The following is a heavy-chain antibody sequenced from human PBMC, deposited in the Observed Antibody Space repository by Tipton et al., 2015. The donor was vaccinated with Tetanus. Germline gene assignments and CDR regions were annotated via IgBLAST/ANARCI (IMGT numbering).Heavy chain of an antibody. J-gene: IGHJ4*02. CDR3: ARRGGDFLTGYYDS. D-gene: IGHD3-9*01. CDR2: IYYSGST. V-gene: IGHV4-39*01. Sequence: TLSLTCTVSGGSISSSNYYWGWIRQPPGKGLEWIGRIYYSGSTSYNPSLKSRVTISRDTSKNQFSLELNSVAAADTAVYYCARRGGDFLTGYYDSWGQGTLVTVSS. CDR1: GGSISSSNYY.